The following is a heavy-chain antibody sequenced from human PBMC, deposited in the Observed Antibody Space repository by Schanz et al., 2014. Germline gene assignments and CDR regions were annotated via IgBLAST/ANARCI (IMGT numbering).Heavy chain of an antibody. CDR3: ARKSLVSAHYDS. CDR2: LSANGDST. Sequence: EVHLLESGGGLVPPGGSLRLSCAAPGFTLSNYAMHWVRQTPDKGLEWVSGLSANGDSTFYSSSVKGRFTISRDISKNTLYLQMGSLRAEDVAVYYCARKSLVSAHYDSWGQGTLVTVSS. D-gene: IGHD2-21*01. CDR1: GFTLSNYA. J-gene: IGHJ4*02. V-gene: IGHV3-64*01.